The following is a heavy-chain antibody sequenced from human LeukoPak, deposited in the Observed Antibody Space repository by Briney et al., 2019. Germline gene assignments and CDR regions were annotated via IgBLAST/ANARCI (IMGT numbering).Heavy chain of an antibody. CDR3: AKDLGGDTPSYDFDY. CDR1: GFNLSRFA. CDR2: ISGSGRYT. D-gene: IGHD2-21*01. Sequence: GESLRLSCAASGFNLSRFAMNWVRQAPGKGLEWVSGISGSGRYTYYAESVKGRFTISSDNSKNTVYLQMHSLRPEDTAVYYCAKDLGGDTPSYDFDYWGLGTLVTVSS. J-gene: IGHJ4*02. V-gene: IGHV3-23*01.